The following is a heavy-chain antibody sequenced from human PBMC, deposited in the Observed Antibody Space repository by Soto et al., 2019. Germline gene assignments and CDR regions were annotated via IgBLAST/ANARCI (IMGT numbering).Heavy chain of an antibody. CDR3: AAYYYDSSGYFYGMDV. Sequence: QVQLVQSGAEVKKPGASVKVSCKASGYTFTSYGISWVRQAPGQGLEWMGWISAYNGNTNYAQKLQGRVTMTTETSTSTAYMELRSLRSDDTAVYFCAAYYYDSSGYFYGMDVWGQGTTVTVSS. J-gene: IGHJ6*02. V-gene: IGHV1-18*01. D-gene: IGHD3-22*01. CDR1: GYTFTSYG. CDR2: ISAYNGNT.